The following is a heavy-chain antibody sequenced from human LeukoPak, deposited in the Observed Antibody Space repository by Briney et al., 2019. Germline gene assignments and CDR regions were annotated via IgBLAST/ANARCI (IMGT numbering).Heavy chain of an antibody. CDR1: GGSISSSSYY. CDR3: AKGGYCSGGSCYGMDV. J-gene: IGHJ6*02. Sequence: SETLSLTCTVSGGSISSSSYYWGWIRQPPGKGLEWIGSIYYSGSTYYNPSLKSRVTISVDTSKNQFSLKLSSVTAADTAVYYCAKGGYCSGGSCYGMDVWGQGTTVTVSS. D-gene: IGHD2-15*01. V-gene: IGHV4-39*07. CDR2: IYYSGST.